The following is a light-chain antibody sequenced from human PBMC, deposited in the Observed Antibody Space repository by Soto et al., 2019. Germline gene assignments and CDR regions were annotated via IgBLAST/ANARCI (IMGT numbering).Light chain of an antibody. CDR2: GAS. CDR1: QSVASN. V-gene: IGKV3-15*01. Sequence: EIVMKQSPATLSVSPGERATLSCRASQSVASNLAWYQQNSGQAPRLVIYGASTRATGFPARFSGSGSGTEFTLTISSLQSEDFAVYYCQQYYNWPLTFGPGT. J-gene: IGKJ3*01. CDR3: QQYYNWPLT.